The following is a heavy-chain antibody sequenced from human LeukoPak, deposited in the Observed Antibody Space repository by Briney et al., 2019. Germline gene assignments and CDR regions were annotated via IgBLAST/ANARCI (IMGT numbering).Heavy chain of an antibody. D-gene: IGHD2-2*01. CDR3: ARAVKYCSCTSCLAFDY. J-gene: IGHJ4*02. CDR1: GFSLSNYG. V-gene: IGHV3-7*03. Sequence: GGSLRLSCEVSGFSLSNYGMSWVRQAPGKGLEWVANIKKDGSEKYYVDSVKGRFTISRDNAKTSLYLQMNSLRAEDTAVYYCARAVKYCSCTSCLAFDYWGQGTLVTVSS. CDR2: IKKDGSEK.